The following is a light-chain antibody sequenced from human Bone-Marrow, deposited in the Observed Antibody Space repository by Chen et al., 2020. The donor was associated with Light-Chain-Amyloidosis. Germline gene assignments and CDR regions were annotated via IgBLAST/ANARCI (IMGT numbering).Light chain of an antibody. J-gene: IGLJ3*02. Sequence: NFMLTQPHSVSESPGKTVIISCTRSSGSIATNYVQWYQQRPGSSPTPVIYEDDQRPSGVPDRFSCSIDRSSNSASLTIAGLKPEDEADYYCQSYQGSSQGVFGGGTKLTVL. CDR1: SGSIATNY. CDR2: EDD. V-gene: IGLV6-57*01. CDR3: QSYQGSSQGV.